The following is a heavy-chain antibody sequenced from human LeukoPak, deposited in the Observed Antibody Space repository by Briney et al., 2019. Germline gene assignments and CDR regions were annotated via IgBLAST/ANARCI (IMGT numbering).Heavy chain of an antibody. J-gene: IGHJ4*02. CDR3: AREKMGDMYFDY. CDR1: GCTDIKYK. D-gene: IGHD3-16*01. V-gene: IGHV1-46*01. CDR2: IHSGEGST. Sequence: ASVTVTCKASGCTDIKYKMHLVRQPPGQGLAWVGRIHSGEGSTHYAQKFQGRVTMTSDLSTNTVYMEVSSLTSEDTAVYYCAREKMGDMYFDYWGQGTLVTVSS.